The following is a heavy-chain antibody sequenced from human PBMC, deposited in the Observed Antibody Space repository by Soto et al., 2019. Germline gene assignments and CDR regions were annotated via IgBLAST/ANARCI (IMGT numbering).Heavy chain of an antibody. CDR3: ARGDYYGSGSYLGLLYYCGMDV. CDR2: INHSGST. D-gene: IGHD3-10*01. Sequence: QVQLQQWGAGLLKPSETLSLTCAVYGGSFSGYYWRWIRQPPGKGLEWIGEINHSGSTNYNPSLKSRLPISVDSSTDQCSLKLSSVTAADTAVYYCARGDYYGSGSYLGLLYYCGMDVWGQGTTVTVSS. V-gene: IGHV4-34*01. J-gene: IGHJ6*02. CDR1: GGSFSGYY.